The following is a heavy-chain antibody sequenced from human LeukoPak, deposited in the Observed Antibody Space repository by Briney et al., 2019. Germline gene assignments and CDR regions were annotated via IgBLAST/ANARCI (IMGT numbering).Heavy chain of an antibody. CDR3: ARSPPGLIYMVV. CDR1: GGTFSSYA. V-gene: IGHV1-69*13. CDR2: FIPIFGTA. D-gene: IGHD2-8*01. Sequence: SVKVSCKASGGTFSSYAISWVRQAPGQGFEWMGGFIPIFGTANYAQNFQGRVMITADESTSTAYMQLFSLRSGNTAVYYCARSPPGLIYMVVWGKGATVSVSS. J-gene: IGHJ6*03.